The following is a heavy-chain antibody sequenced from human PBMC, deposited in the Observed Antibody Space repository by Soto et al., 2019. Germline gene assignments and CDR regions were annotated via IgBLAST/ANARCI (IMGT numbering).Heavy chain of an antibody. V-gene: IGHV3-74*01. CDR3: ARRGAGFDI. CDR1: GFTFSNYW. CDR2: INSDGSST. D-gene: IGHD6-19*01. J-gene: IGHJ3*02. Sequence: EVQLVESGGGLVQPGGSLTLSCAASGFTFSNYWMHWVRQAPGKGLVWVSRINSDGSSTTYADSVKGRFTMSRDNAKNTLNLEMNSLRAEDTAVYYCARRGAGFDIWGQGTMVTVSS.